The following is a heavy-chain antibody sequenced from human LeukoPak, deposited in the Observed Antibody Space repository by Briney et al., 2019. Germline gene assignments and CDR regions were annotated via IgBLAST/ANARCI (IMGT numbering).Heavy chain of an antibody. Sequence: PGGSLRLSCAASGFTFSLYSMNWVRQAPGKGLEWISFISRGSTYIYYSDSVKGRFTISRDNAENSLHLQMNSLRAEDTAVYYCARRILDSGYDRGNDYWGQGTLVTVSS. CDR1: GFTFSLYS. V-gene: IGHV3-21*01. J-gene: IGHJ4*02. D-gene: IGHD5-12*01. CDR2: ISRGSTYI. CDR3: ARRILDSGYDRGNDY.